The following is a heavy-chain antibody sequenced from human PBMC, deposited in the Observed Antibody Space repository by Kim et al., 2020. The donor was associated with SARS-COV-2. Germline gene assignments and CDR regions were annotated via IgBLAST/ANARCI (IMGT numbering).Heavy chain of an antibody. CDR1: GFTFSSYT. V-gene: IGHV3-21*06. CDR2: ITSGRYI. CDR3: AREGSWGGRFDP. Sequence: GGSLRLSCAASGFTFSSYTMNWVRQAPGKGLEWVSPITSGRYIYYGDSVKGRFTTSRDNAKNSLFLQMNNRRVEDTAVYYCAREGSWGGRFDPWGQGTLVTVSS. J-gene: IGHJ5*02. D-gene: IGHD6-13*01.